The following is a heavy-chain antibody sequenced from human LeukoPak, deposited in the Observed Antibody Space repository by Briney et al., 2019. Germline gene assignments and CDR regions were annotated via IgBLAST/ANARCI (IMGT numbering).Heavy chain of an antibody. V-gene: IGHV4-61*02. CDR3: AREPVAMVPQDYYFDY. CDR2: IYTSGST. Sequence: PSETLSLTCTVSGGSISSSSYYWGWIRQPPGKGLEWIGRIYTSGSTNYNPSLKSRVTISVDTSKNQFSLKLSSVTAADTAVYYCAREPVAMVPQDYYFDYWGQGTLVTVSS. CDR1: GGSISSSSYY. J-gene: IGHJ4*02. D-gene: IGHD5-18*01.